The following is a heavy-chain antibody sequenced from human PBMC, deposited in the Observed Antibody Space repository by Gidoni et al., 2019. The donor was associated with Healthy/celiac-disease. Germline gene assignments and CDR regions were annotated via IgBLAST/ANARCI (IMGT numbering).Heavy chain of an antibody. D-gene: IGHD3-10*01. CDR3: ARRLLWFGEFMGDAFDI. Sequence: EVQLVESGGGLVQPGGSLRLSCAASGFTVSSNYKSWVRQAPGKGLEWVSVIYSGGSTYYADSVKGRFTISRDNSKNTLYLQMNSLRAEDTAVYYCARRLLWFGEFMGDAFDIWGQGTMVTVSS. J-gene: IGHJ3*02. CDR2: IYSGGST. V-gene: IGHV3-66*01. CDR1: GFTVSSNY.